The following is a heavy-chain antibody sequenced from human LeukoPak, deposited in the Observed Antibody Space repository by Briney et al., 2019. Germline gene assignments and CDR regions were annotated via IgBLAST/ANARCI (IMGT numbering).Heavy chain of an antibody. CDR3: AKGRVLWFGELLPPDAFDI. CDR1: GFTFDDYA. CDR2: ISWTSTSI. D-gene: IGHD3-10*01. J-gene: IGHJ3*02. Sequence: GGSLRLSCAASGFTFDDYAMHRVRLAPGKGLEWVSGISWTSTSIAYADSVRGRFTIPRDNAKNSLYLQMNSLRAEDTALYYCAKGRVLWFGELLPPDAFDIWGQGTMVTVSS. V-gene: IGHV3-9*01.